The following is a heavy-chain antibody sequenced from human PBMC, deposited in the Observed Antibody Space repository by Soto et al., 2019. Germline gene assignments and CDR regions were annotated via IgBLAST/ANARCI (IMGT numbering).Heavy chain of an antibody. CDR2: ISDSGGST. V-gene: IGHV3-23*01. CDR3: AKPGYSSSWYRNFDY. CDR1: GFSFRNYA. D-gene: IGHD6-13*01. Sequence: GGSLRLSCAASGFSFRNYAMSWVRQAPGKGLEWVSGISDSGGSTYYADSVKARFTISRDNSKNTLYLHMNSLRAEDTALYFCAKPGYSSSWYRNFDYWGQGTLVTVSS. J-gene: IGHJ4*02.